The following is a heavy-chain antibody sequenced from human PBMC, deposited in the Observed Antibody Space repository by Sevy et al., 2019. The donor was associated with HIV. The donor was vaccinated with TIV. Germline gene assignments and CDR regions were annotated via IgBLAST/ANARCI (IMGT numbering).Heavy chain of an antibody. CDR1: GFTFGDYA. Sequence: GGSLRLSCTASGFTFGDYAMSWFRQAPGKGLEWVGFIRSKAYGGTTEYAASVKGRFTISRDDSKSIAYLQMNSLKPEDTAVYYCTRAKSHIVVVVAATYFDYWGQGTLVTISS. V-gene: IGHV3-49*03. D-gene: IGHD2-15*01. CDR3: TRAKSHIVVVVAATYFDY. CDR2: IRSKAYGGTT. J-gene: IGHJ4*02.